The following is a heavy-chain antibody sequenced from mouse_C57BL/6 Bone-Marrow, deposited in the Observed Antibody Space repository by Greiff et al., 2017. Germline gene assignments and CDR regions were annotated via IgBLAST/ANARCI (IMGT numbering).Heavy chain of an antibody. V-gene: IGHV1-42*01. CDR1: GYSFTGYY. Sequence: VQLQQSGPELVKPGASVKISCKASGYSFTGYYMNWVKQSPEKSLEWIGEINPSTGGTTYNQKFKAKATLTVDKSSSTAYMQLKSLTSEYSAVYYCARYGSSYDYAMDYWGQGTSVTVSS. D-gene: IGHD1-1*01. CDR2: INPSTGGT. CDR3: ARYGSSYDYAMDY. J-gene: IGHJ4*01.